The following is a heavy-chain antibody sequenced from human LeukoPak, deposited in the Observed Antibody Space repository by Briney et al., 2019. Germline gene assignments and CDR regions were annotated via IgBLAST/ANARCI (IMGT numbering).Heavy chain of an antibody. CDR3: VKDLGGPMLTFGGQRGYFDY. CDR2: ISGSGAGT. Sequence: GGSLRLSCTVSGFTVSSNSMSWVRQAPGKGLEWVSAISGSGAGTYYADSVKGRFTISRDYSQNTLPLQMNSLRAEDTAVYYCVKDLGGPMLTFGGQRGYFDYWGQGALVTVSS. J-gene: IGHJ4*02. D-gene: IGHD3-16*01. CDR1: GFTVSSNS. V-gene: IGHV3-23*01.